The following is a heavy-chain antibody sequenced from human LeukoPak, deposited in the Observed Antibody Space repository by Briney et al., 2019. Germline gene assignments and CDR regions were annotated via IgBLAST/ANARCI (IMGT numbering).Heavy chain of an antibody. CDR2: IKGDGTGK. J-gene: IGHJ6*02. CDR1: GFTFSTYW. V-gene: IGHV3-7*04. CDR3: AREIPQQLVAMDV. Sequence: GGSLRLSCVASGFTFSTYWMSWVRQAPGKGLEWLANIKGDGTGKNHVDSVKGRFTISRDNAKNSLYLQMNGLRAEDTAVYYCAREIPQQLVAMDVWGQGTTVTVSS. D-gene: IGHD6-13*01.